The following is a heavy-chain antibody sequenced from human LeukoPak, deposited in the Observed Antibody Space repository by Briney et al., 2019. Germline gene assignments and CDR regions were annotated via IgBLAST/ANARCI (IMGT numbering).Heavy chain of an antibody. CDR3: PTGIAVAGFDY. J-gene: IGHJ4*02. Sequence: ASVTVSFKASGYTFTHYDMHWVRQAPGQGLEWMGWINPNSGGTNYAQKFQARVNMTSGTSISTDNMELSRLRSDDTAVYSCPTGIAVAGFDYWGQGTLVTVSS. V-gene: IGHV1-2*02. CDR2: INPNSGGT. D-gene: IGHD6-19*01. CDR1: GYTFTHYD.